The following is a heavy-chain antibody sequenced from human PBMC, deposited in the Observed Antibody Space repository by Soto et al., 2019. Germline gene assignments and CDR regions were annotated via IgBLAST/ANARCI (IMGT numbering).Heavy chain of an antibody. J-gene: IGHJ6*02. CDR1: GYTFTSYD. CDR3: AREGVRGMDV. D-gene: IGHD3-16*01. Sequence: QVQLVQSGAEVKKPGASVKVSCKASGYTFTSYDINWVRQATGQGLEWMGWMNPNSANTGYAQKFXXRVTMTRNTSITTAYMALSSLRSEDTAVYYGAREGVRGMDVWGQGTTVTVSS. CDR2: MNPNSANT. V-gene: IGHV1-8*01.